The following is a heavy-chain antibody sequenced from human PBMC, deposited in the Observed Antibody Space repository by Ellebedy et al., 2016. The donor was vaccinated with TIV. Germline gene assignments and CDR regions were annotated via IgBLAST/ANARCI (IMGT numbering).Heavy chain of an antibody. CDR3: TRDVGYCSGGSCDIDS. D-gene: IGHD2-15*01. V-gene: IGHV3-66*01. Sequence: PGGSLRLSCAASGFTVSSNYMSWVRQPPGKGLEWISVGYSGGGTFYADSVKGRFTTFTDNSKNTLCLQMNNLRAEDTAVYFCTRDVGYCSGGSCDIDSWGQGTLVTVSS. J-gene: IGHJ4*02. CDR1: GFTVSSNY. CDR2: GYSGGGT.